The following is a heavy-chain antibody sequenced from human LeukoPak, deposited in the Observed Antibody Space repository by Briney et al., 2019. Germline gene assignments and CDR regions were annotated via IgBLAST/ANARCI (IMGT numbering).Heavy chain of an antibody. CDR3: ARDNYYDSSNYYRPFDY. V-gene: IGHV4-31*03. CDR2: IYYSGST. Sequence: SETLSLTCTVSGGSISSGGYYWSWIRQHPGKGLEWIGHIYYSGSTYYNPSLKSRVIISVDISNNQFSLKLSSVTAADTAVYYCARDNYYDSSNYYRPFDYWGQGILVTVSS. J-gene: IGHJ4*02. D-gene: IGHD3-22*01. CDR1: GGSISSGGYY.